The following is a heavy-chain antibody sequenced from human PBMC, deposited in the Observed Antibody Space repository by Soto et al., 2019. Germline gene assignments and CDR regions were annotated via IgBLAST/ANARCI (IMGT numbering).Heavy chain of an antibody. V-gene: IGHV4-59*01. D-gene: IGHD3-22*01. Sequence: SETLSLTCTVSGGSISSYYWSWIRQPPGKGLEWIGYIYYSGSTNYNPSLKSRVTISVDTSKNQFSLKLSSVTAADTAVYYCARTYYYDSSGYYLDYWGQGTLVTVSS. CDR2: IYYSGST. J-gene: IGHJ4*02. CDR3: ARTYYYDSSGYYLDY. CDR1: GGSISSYY.